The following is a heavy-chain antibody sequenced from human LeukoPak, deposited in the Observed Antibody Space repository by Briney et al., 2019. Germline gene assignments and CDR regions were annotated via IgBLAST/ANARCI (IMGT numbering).Heavy chain of an antibody. CDR1: GYTFTSYG. Sequence: ASVKVSCKASGYTFTSYGINWVRQAPGQGLEWMGWISAYNSNTHYAQKLQGRVTMTTDTSTSTAYVEVRSLRSEDTAVYYCARDGYYDSSGYYPYWYFDLWGRGTLVTVSS. D-gene: IGHD3-22*01. V-gene: IGHV1-18*01. CDR3: ARDGYYDSSGYYPYWYFDL. CDR2: ISAYNSNT. J-gene: IGHJ2*01.